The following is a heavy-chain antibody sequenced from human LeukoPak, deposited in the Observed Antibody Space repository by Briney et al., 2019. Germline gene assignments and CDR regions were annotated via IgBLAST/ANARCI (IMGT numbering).Heavy chain of an antibody. Sequence: GASVKVSCKASGYTFSSYGISWLRQAPGQGLEWMGRISAYNGNTNYAQKVQGRVTMTTDTSTSTAYMELRSLSSDDTAVYYCARDSADCSGGSCYSAEYFQHWGQGTLVTVSS. CDR3: ARDSADCSGGSCYSAEYFQH. CDR2: ISAYNGNT. CDR1: GYTFSSYG. V-gene: IGHV1-18*01. D-gene: IGHD2-15*01. J-gene: IGHJ1*01.